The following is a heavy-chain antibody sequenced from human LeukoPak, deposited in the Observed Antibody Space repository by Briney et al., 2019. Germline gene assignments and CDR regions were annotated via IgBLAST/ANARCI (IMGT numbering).Heavy chain of an antibody. CDR1: GFTFSNYA. CDR2: ISYDGSNK. D-gene: IGHD2/OR15-2a*01. J-gene: IGHJ4*02. Sequence: GGSLRLSCAASGFTFSNYAMHWVRQAPGKGLEWVAVISYDGSNKYYADSVKGRFTISRDNSKNTLYLQMNSLRAEDTAVYYCAKSDGISFDYWGQGTLVTVSS. V-gene: IGHV3-30*04. CDR3: AKSDGISFDY.